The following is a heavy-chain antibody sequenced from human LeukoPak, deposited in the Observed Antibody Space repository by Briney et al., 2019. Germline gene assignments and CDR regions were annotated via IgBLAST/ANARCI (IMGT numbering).Heavy chain of an antibody. D-gene: IGHD6-13*01. Sequence: GGSLRLSCAASGFTFSTYWMSWVRQAPGKGLGWVANIKKDGTEKYYVDSVKGRFTISRDNAKNSLYLQMNSLRAEDTAVYYCTRDVGAAGYWGQGTLVTVSS. CDR3: TRDVGAAGY. V-gene: IGHV3-7*05. CDR1: GFTFSTYW. CDR2: IKKDGTEK. J-gene: IGHJ4*02.